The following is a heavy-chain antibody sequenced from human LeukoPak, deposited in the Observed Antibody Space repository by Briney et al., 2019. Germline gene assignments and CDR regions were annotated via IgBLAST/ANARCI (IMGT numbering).Heavy chain of an antibody. D-gene: IGHD4-17*01. Sequence: GGSLRLSCAASGFTFSSYSMNWVRPAPRKGLEWVSSISSSSSYIYYADSVKGRFTISRDNAKNSLYLQMNSLRAEDTAVYYCARGTVYATTVTTSDYWGQGTLVTVSS. CDR3: ARGTVYATTVTTSDY. V-gene: IGHV3-21*01. CDR1: GFTFSSYS. CDR2: ISSSSSYI. J-gene: IGHJ4*02.